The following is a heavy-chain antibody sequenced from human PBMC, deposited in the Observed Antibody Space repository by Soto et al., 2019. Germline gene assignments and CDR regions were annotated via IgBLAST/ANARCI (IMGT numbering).Heavy chain of an antibody. J-gene: IGHJ3*02. V-gene: IGHV4-61*08. CDR3: ARHDYYHRTFDI. Sequence: SETLSLTCRVFGGSVGTGAYYWSWIRQPPGKGLEWIGYTLYSGRPNYNPSLQSLQSRVTISVDTSRNQFSLRLTSVTAADTALYYCARHDYYHRTFDIWGQGTLVTVSS. CDR1: GGSVGTGAYY. D-gene: IGHD3-22*01. CDR2: TLYSGRP.